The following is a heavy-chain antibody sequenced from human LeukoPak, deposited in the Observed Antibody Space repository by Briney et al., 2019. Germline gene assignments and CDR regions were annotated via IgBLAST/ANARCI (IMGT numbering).Heavy chain of an antibody. V-gene: IGHV3-48*01. D-gene: IGHD2-21*02. CDR3: ARFRTWGDKAFDY. CDR2: VGTTSGAI. Sequence: GGSLRLSCAASGFTFSSYTMNWVRQAPGKGLEWVSYVGTTSGAIYYADSVKGRFTISRDSAKNSLYLQMNGLRAEDTAVYYCARFRTWGDKAFDYWGQGTLVTVSS. CDR1: GFTFSSYT. J-gene: IGHJ4*02.